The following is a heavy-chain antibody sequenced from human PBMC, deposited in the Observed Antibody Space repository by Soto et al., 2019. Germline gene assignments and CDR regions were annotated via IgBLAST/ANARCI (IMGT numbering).Heavy chain of an antibody. J-gene: IGHJ4*02. CDR3: ARGSSAVAGGLIGLG. CDR1: GFTFSSYG. Sequence: GGSLRLSCAASGFTFSSYGMHWVRQAPGKGLEWVAVIWYDGSNKYYADSVKGRFTISRDNSKNTLYLQMNSLRAEDTAVYYCARGSSAVAGGLIGLGWGQGTLVTVSS. V-gene: IGHV3-33*01. D-gene: IGHD6-19*01. CDR2: IWYDGSNK.